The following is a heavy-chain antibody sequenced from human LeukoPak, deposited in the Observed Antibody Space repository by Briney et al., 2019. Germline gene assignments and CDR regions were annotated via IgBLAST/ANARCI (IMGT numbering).Heavy chain of an antibody. Sequence: SETLSLTCTVSGRSDSSGSYYWSWIRQPPGKGLEWIGDIYYSGSTNYNPSLKSRVTISVDTSKNQFSLKLSSVTAADTAVYYCARGQTRFYYYYGMDVWGQGTTVTVSS. CDR1: GRSDSSGSYY. J-gene: IGHJ6*02. CDR3: ARGQTRFYYYYGMDV. CDR2: IYYSGST. V-gene: IGHV4-61*01. D-gene: IGHD4-23*01.